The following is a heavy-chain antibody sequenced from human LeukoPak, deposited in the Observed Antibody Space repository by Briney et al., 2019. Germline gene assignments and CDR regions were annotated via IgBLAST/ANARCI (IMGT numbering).Heavy chain of an antibody. V-gene: IGHV1-69*13. J-gene: IGHJ5*02. Sequence: SVKVSCKASGGTFSSYAISWVRQAPGQGLEWMGGIIPIFGTANYAQKFQGRVTITADESTSTAYMELSSLRSDDTAVYYCAREMATIRAYNRFDPWGQGTLVTVSS. D-gene: IGHD5-24*01. CDR1: GGTFSSYA. CDR2: IIPIFGTA. CDR3: AREMATIRAYNRFDP.